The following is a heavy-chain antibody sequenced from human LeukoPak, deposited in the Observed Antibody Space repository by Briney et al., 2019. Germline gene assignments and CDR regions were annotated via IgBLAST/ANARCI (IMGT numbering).Heavy chain of an antibody. V-gene: IGHV3-23*01. CDR1: GFTFSSYA. CDR2: ISGSGGST. Sequence: GGSLRLSCAASGFTFSSYAMSWVRQAPGKGLEWVSAISGSGGSTYYADSVKGRFTISRDNSKNTLYLQMNSLRAEDTAVYYCAKGGKWELLEGSLYYYYHYMDVWGKGTTVTVSS. D-gene: IGHD1-26*01. J-gene: IGHJ6*03. CDR3: AKGGKWELLEGSLYYYYHYMDV.